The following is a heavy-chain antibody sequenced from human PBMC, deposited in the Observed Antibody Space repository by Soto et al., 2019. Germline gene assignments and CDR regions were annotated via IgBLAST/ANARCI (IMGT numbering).Heavy chain of an antibody. Sequence: QLQLLESGPGLVKASETLSLTCSVSGGSISTSRSYWAWIRQPPGKGLEWLANIFYSGSTFYNPSCVGRVPVSVDTSKNEFSLKLRSVTAADTAVYYCARQPTTGDTDLWFDPWGQGTLVTVSS. CDR2: IFYSGST. CDR3: ARQPTTGDTDLWFDP. J-gene: IGHJ5*02. V-gene: IGHV4-39*01. D-gene: IGHD2-21*01. CDR1: GGSISTSRSY.